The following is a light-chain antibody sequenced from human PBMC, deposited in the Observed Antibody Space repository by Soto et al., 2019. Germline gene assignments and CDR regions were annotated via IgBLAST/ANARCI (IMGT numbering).Light chain of an antibody. Sequence: EIVMTLSAATLSVTKRERATLSCRASHSVRSDLAWYQQKPGQSPRLLIFDASTRATGIPARFSGSGSGTEFTLTISNLQSEDFAVYYCHQYNIWPQTFGQGTKVDIK. V-gene: IGKV3-15*01. CDR3: HQYNIWPQT. CDR2: DAS. J-gene: IGKJ1*01. CDR1: HSVRSD.